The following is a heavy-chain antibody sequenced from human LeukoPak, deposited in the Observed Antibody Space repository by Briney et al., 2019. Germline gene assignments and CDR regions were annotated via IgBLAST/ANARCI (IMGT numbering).Heavy chain of an antibody. J-gene: IGHJ6*02. D-gene: IGHD2-15*01. Sequence: GASVKVSCKASGYTFTGYYTHWVRQAPGQGLEWMGRINPNSGGTNYAQKFQGRVTMTRDTSISTAYMELSRLRSDDTAVYYCAREAAKEYYYYGMDVWGQGTTVTVSS. CDR1: GYTFTGYY. CDR2: INPNSGGT. CDR3: AREAAKEYYYYGMDV. V-gene: IGHV1-2*06.